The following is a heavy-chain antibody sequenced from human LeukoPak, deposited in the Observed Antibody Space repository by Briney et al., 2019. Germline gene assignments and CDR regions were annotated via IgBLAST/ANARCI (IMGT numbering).Heavy chain of an antibody. J-gene: IGHJ4*02. CDR3: ARSDGVCLDY. D-gene: IGHD2-8*01. CDR2: ISSSSTYI. CDR1: GFTFSSYS. V-gene: IGHV3-21*01. Sequence: KSGGSLRLSCEGSGFTFSSYSMNWVRQAPGKGLEWVSFISSSSTYIYYADSVKGRFTISRDNAKNSLYLQMNSLRAEDTAVYYCARSDGVCLDYWGQGTLVTVSS.